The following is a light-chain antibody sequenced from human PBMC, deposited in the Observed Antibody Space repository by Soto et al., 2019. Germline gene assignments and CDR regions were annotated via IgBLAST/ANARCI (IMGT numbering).Light chain of an antibody. CDR1: QSISTW. J-gene: IGKJ1*01. CDR3: HQYYSDYPT. Sequence: DIQMTQSPSTLSASVGDRVTITCRASQSISTWLAWYQQKPGKAPKVLIYDASSVESGVPPRFSGSGSGTDFTLTIRRLQPHDFATYYRHQYYSDYPTFGQGTKVESK. V-gene: IGKV1-5*01. CDR2: DAS.